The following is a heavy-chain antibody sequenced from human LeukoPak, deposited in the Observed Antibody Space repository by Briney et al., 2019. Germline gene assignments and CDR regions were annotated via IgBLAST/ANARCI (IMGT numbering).Heavy chain of an antibody. D-gene: IGHD3-22*01. CDR2: ISGSGGST. V-gene: IGHV3-23*01. CDR1: GFTFSSYA. Sequence: GGSLRLSCAASGFTFSSYAMSWVRQAPGKGLEWVSAISGSGGSTYYADYVKGRFTISRDNSKNTLYLQMNSLRAEDTAVYYCAKAPPEDYDSSGYSVAEYFQHWGQGTLVTVSS. J-gene: IGHJ1*01. CDR3: AKAPPEDYDSSGYSVAEYFQH.